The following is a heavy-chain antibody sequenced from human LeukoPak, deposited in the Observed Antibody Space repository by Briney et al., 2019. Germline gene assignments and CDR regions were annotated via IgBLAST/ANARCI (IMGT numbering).Heavy chain of an antibody. J-gene: IGHJ4*02. CDR2: ISSSSTI. CDR3: ARSGDY. V-gene: IGHV3-48*01. Sequence: GGSLRLSCAASGFTFSSSPMNWVRQAPGKGLEWVSYISSSSTIYYADSVKGRFTISRDNAMNSLYLQMNSLRVEDTAVYYCARSGDYWGQGTLVTVSS. CDR1: GFTFSSSP.